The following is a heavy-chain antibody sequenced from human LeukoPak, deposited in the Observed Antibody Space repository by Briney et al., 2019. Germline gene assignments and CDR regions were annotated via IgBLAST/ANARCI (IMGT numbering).Heavy chain of an antibody. CDR1: GGSISSGGYY. V-gene: IGHV4-31*03. J-gene: IGHJ5*02. Sequence: SETLSLTCTVSGGSISSGGYYWSWIRQHPGKGLEWIGYIYYSGSTYYNPSLRSRVTISVDTSKNQFSLKLSSVTAADTAVYYCARGTVTTGFGPWGQGTLVTVSS. CDR3: ARGTVTTGFGP. D-gene: IGHD4-17*01. CDR2: IYYSGST.